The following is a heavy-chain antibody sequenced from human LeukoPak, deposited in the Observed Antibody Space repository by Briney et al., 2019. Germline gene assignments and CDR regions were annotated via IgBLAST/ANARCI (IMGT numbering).Heavy chain of an antibody. CDR2: INHSGST. Sequence: SETLSLTCAVYGGSFSGYYWSWIRQPPGKGLEWIGEINHSGSTNYNPSLKSRVTISVDTSKNQFSLKLSSVTAADTAVYYCARWGKVAARPRSGYNWFDPWGQGTLVTVSS. CDR1: GGSFSGYY. J-gene: IGHJ5*02. D-gene: IGHD6-6*01. CDR3: ARWGKVAARPRSGYNWFDP. V-gene: IGHV4-34*01.